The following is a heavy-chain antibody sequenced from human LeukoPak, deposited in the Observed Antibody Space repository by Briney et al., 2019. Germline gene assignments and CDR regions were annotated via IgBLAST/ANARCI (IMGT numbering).Heavy chain of an antibody. CDR3: ARGYCSGGTCYLVENWFDP. Sequence: ASVKVSCKVSGYTFTGYYMYWVRQAPGQGLEWMGRINPNSGGTDYAQNFQGRVTMTRDTSISTAYMELSRLRSDDTAVYYCARGYCSGGTCYLVENWFDPWGQGTLVTVSS. CDR1: GYTFTGYY. J-gene: IGHJ5*02. V-gene: IGHV1-2*06. D-gene: IGHD2-15*01. CDR2: INPNSGGT.